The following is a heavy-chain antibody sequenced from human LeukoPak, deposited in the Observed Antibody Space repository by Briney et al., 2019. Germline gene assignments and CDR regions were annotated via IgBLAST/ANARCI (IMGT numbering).Heavy chain of an antibody. Sequence: ASVKVSCKVSGYTLTELSMHWVRQAPGKGLEWMGGFDPEDGETIYAQKFQGRVTMTEDTSTDTAYMELSSLRSEDTAVYYCATDRSARVGAVPADAFDIWGQGTMVTVSS. CDR2: FDPEDGET. J-gene: IGHJ3*02. D-gene: IGHD1-26*01. CDR1: GYTLTELS. CDR3: ATDRSARVGAVPADAFDI. V-gene: IGHV1-24*01.